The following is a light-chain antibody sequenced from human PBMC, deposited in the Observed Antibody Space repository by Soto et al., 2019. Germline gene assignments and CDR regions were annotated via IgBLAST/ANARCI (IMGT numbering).Light chain of an antibody. CDR3: QQSYSTPPYT. CDR1: QSISSY. CDR2: AAS. Sequence: DIQMTQSPSSLSASVGDRVTITCRASQSISSYLNWYQQKPGKAPKLLIYAASSLQSGVPARFSGSGSGTDFTLTISRLQPEDVATYYWQQSYSTPPYTFGQGTKLEIK. V-gene: IGKV1-39*01. J-gene: IGKJ2*01.